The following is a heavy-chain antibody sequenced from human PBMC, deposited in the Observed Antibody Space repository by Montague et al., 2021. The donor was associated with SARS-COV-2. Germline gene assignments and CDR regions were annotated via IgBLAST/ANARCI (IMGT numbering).Heavy chain of an antibody. V-gene: IGHV4-39*01. CDR1: GGSISSGSYY. J-gene: IGHJ4*02. Sequence: SETLSLTCTVSGGSISSGSYYWGWIRQPPGKGLEWIGSIYYSGSTYYNPSLKSRVTISVDTSKNQFSLKLSSVTAADTAVYYCARVFPRWLQFDPYFDYWGQGTLVTVSS. D-gene: IGHD5-24*01. CDR3: ARVFPRWLQFDPYFDY. CDR2: IYYSGST.